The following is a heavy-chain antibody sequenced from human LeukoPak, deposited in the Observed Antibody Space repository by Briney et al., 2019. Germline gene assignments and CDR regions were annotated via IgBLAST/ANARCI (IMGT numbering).Heavy chain of an antibody. CDR2: IYYSGST. D-gene: IGHD4-17*01. V-gene: IGHV4-39*01. Sequence: PSETLSLTCTVSGGSISSGSCYWAWFRQPPGKGLEWIGSIYYSGSTYYNPSLKSRVTISVDTSKNQFSLKLSSVTAADTAVYYCASSTRAYGDYDYWGQGTLVTVSS. J-gene: IGHJ4*02. CDR1: GGSISSGSCY. CDR3: ASSTRAYGDYDY.